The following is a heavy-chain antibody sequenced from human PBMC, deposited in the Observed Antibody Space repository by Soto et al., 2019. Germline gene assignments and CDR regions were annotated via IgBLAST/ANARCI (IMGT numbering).Heavy chain of an antibody. V-gene: IGHV1-18*04. CDR3: ARDFYPLPYYFDS. CDR1: GYTFINHG. Sequence: QVQLVQSEAEVKKPGASVKVSCKASGYTFINHGISWVRQAPGQGLEWMGWVSGSNGNTKYAQKFQGRVTMTTETSTSTAYMELRNLRPDDTAVYYCARDFYPLPYYFDSWGQGTLVTVSS. J-gene: IGHJ4*02. CDR2: VSGSNGNT.